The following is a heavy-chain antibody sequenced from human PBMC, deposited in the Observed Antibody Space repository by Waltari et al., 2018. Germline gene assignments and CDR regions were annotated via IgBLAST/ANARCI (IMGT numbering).Heavy chain of an antibody. CDR3: ARDPVGGTIGFRY. V-gene: IGHV4-38-2*02. J-gene: IGHJ4*02. D-gene: IGHD2-2*01. CDR2: IYHSGST. Sequence: QVQLQESGPGLVKPSETLSLTCAVSGYSISSGYYWGWIRQPPGKGLELIGSIYHSGSTYYNPSLKSRVTISVDTSKNQFSLKLSSVTAADTAVYYCARDPVGGTIGFRYWGQGTLVTVSS. CDR1: GYSISSGYY.